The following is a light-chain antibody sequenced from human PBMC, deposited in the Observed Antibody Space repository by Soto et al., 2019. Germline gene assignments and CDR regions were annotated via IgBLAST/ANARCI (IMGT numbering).Light chain of an antibody. J-gene: IGKJ2*01. CDR1: QPVSSH. CDR2: EAS. V-gene: IGKV3-11*01. CDR3: QQRDNWPPIYT. Sequence: ETMLTQSPASLSLSPGESATLSCWASQPVSSHLAWYQQKPGQAPRLLIYEASNRATGIPARFSGSGSGTDFTRTISSLEPEDSAVYYCQQRDNWPPIYTFGQGTKVEIK.